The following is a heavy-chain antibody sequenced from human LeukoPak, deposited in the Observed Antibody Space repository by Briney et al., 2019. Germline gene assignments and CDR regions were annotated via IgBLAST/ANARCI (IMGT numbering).Heavy chain of an antibody. CDR3: AALGGGQLLSLDY. CDR2: IYYSGST. Sequence: PSETLSLTCTVSGGSISSGDYYWSWIRQPPGKGLEWIGYIYYSGSTYYNPSLKSRVTISVDTSKNQFSLKLSSVTAADTAVYYCAALGGGQLLSLDYWDQGTLVTVSS. D-gene: IGHD2-2*01. V-gene: IGHV4-30-4*08. J-gene: IGHJ4*02. CDR1: GGSISSGDYY.